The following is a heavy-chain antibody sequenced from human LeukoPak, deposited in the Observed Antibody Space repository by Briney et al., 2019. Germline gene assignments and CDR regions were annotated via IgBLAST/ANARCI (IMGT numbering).Heavy chain of an antibody. J-gene: IGHJ4*02. CDR3: ARGIIDGGDGYFDY. Sequence: SETLSLTCAVYGGSFSGYYWSWIRQPPGKGLEWIGEINHSGSTNYNPSLKSRVTISVDTSKNQFSLKLSSVTAADTVVYYWARGIIDGGDGYFDYWGQGTLVTVSS. CDR1: GGSFSGYY. V-gene: IGHV4-34*01. D-gene: IGHD2/OR15-2a*01. CDR2: INHSGST.